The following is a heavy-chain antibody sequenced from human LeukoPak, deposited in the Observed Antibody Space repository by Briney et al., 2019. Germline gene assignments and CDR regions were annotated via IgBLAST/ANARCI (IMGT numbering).Heavy chain of an antibody. D-gene: IGHD6-13*01. Sequence: GGSLRLSCAASGFTFSSYSMNWVRQAPGKGLEWLSYISGSSSTIYYADSVKGRFIISRDNAKNSLYLQMNSLRAEDTAVYYCEREQQLVYEYWGQGTLVTVSS. J-gene: IGHJ4*02. CDR2: ISGSSSTI. CDR1: GFTFSSYS. CDR3: EREQQLVYEY. V-gene: IGHV3-48*01.